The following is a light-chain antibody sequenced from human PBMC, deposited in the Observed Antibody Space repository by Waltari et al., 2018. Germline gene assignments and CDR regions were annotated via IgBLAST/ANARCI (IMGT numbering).Light chain of an antibody. CDR3: QQTYRTPRT. CDR2: GAV. CDR1: QRISSY. J-gene: IGKJ1*01. V-gene: IGKV1-39*01. Sequence: DIQMTQSPSSLPASVGDRVTISCRASQRISSYLNWYQQQPGKAPRLLIYGAVSLQSGVPSMCSGSGSGTDFTLTISSLQPEDFATYYCQQTYRTPRTFGQGTKVDI.